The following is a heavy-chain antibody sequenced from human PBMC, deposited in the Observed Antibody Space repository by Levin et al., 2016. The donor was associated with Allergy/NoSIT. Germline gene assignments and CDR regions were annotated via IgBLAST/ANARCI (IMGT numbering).Heavy chain of an antibody. V-gene: IGHV4-30-4*01. CDR3: ARYTTVTTSFDY. J-gene: IGHJ4*02. D-gene: IGHD1-1*01. Sequence: WIRQPPGKGLEWIGYIYYSGSTYYNPSLKSRVTISVDRSKNQFSLKLSSVTAADTAVYYCARYTTVTTSFDYWGQGTLVTVSS. CDR2: IYYSGST.